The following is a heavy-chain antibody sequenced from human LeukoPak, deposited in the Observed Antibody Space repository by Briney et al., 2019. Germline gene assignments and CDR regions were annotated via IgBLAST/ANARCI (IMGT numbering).Heavy chain of an antibody. CDR1: GFTFSSYS. J-gene: IGHJ6*03. CDR2: ISAGGSNT. V-gene: IGHV3-23*01. CDR3: AKGGYYQGYYYYYMDV. Sequence: GGSLRLSCAASGFTFSSYSMNWVRQAPGKGLEWVSGISAGGSNTYYADSVMGRFTISRDNSKNTLYLQMNSLRAEDTAIYYCAKGGYYQGYYYYYMDVWGKGTTVTISS. D-gene: IGHD3-3*01.